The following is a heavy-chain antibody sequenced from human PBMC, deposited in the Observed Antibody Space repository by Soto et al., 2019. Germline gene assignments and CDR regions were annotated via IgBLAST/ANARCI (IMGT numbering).Heavy chain of an antibody. D-gene: IGHD3-3*01. V-gene: IGHV3-30*03. CDR2: ISYAGSNI. Sequence: GGSLRLSCAASGFTFSTYAMSWVRQAPGKGLEWVAVISYAGSNIYYADSVKGRFTISRDNSKNTLYLHLNGLRAEDTAVYYCARDSSEWGRAGRRDYWGQGTPVTVSS. J-gene: IGHJ4*02. CDR3: ARDSSEWGRAGRRDY. CDR1: GFTFSTYA.